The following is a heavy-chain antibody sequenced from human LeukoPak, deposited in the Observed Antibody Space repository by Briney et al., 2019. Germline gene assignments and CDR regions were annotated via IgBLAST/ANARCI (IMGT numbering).Heavy chain of an antibody. CDR3: ARSPYVWGNYRYNGFDP. CDR2: INHSAST. D-gene: IGHD3-16*02. V-gene: IGHV4-34*01. Sequence: SETLSLTCAVYGGSFSGYYWSWIRQPPGKRLEWIGEINHSASTNYNPSLKSRVTISVDTSKNQFSLKLSSVTAADTAVYYCARSPYVWGNYRYNGFDPWGQGTLVTVSS. J-gene: IGHJ5*02. CDR1: GGSFSGYY.